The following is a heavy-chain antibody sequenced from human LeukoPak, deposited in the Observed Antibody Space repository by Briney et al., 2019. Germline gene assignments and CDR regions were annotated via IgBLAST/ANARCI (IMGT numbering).Heavy chain of an antibody. CDR1: GGSINAYY. CDR3: SREGDYYDSGGYYRIDF. CDR2: VYHSGST. J-gene: IGHJ4*02. D-gene: IGHD3-22*01. Sequence: SETLSLTCTVSGGSINAYYWSWIRQPAGKGLEWIGYVYHSGSTNYNPSLKSRVTMSVDTSNNQFSLELSSATAADTAMYYCSREGDYYDSGGYYRIDFWGQGTLVTVSS. V-gene: IGHV4-59*01.